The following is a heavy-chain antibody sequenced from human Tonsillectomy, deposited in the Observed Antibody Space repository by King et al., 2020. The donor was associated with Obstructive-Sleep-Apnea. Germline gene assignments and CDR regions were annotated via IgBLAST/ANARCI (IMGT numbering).Heavy chain of an antibody. J-gene: IGHJ6*02. CDR1: GFTFSSFG. CDR3: AKDHYGAPYYYGMDV. V-gene: IGHV3-30*18. CDR2: ISYDISNK. D-gene: IGHD4-17*01. Sequence: VQLVEAGGGVVQPGRSLRLSCAVSGFTFSSFGMHWVRQAPGKGLEGGAIISYDISNKYYADSVKGRFTISRDNSKNTLYLQMSSLRGEDTAVYFCAKDHYGAPYYYGMDVWGQGTTVTVSS.